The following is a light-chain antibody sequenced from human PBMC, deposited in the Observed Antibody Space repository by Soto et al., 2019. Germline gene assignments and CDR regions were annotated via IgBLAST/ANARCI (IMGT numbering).Light chain of an antibody. CDR3: QQYVSSPKYS. CDR1: QSVSSSY. V-gene: IGKV3-20*01. CDR2: GAS. Sequence: EIVLTQSPGTLSLSPGERATLSCRASQSVSSSYLAWYQQKPGQAPRLLIYGASSRATGIPDRFSCSGSGTDFTLTISRLEPEDFAVCYCQQYVSSPKYSFGLGTKLEIK. J-gene: IGKJ2*01.